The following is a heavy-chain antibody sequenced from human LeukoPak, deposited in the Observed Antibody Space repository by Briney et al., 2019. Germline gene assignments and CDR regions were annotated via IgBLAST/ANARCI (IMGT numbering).Heavy chain of an antibody. J-gene: IGHJ4*02. CDR1: GFTFSSYW. V-gene: IGHV3-7*01. D-gene: IGHD6-19*01. Sequence: GGPLRLSCAASGFTFSSYWMSWVRQAPGKGLEWVANIKQDGSEKYYVDSVKGRFTISRDNAKNSLYLQMNSLRAEDTAVYYCARAGIAVAADFDYWGQGTLVTVSS. CDR2: IKQDGSEK. CDR3: ARAGIAVAADFDY.